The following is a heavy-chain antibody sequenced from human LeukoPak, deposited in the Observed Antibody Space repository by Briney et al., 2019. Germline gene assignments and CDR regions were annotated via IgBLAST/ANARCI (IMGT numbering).Heavy chain of an antibody. CDR1: GGTYSSYA. CDR3: ARDGAAYSSSWSWDY. Sequence: ASVKVSCKASGGTYSSYAISWVRQAPGQGLEWMGGIIPIFGTANYAQKFQGRVTITADESTSTAYMELSSLRSEDTAVYYCARDGAAYSSSWSWDYWGQGTLVTVSS. V-gene: IGHV1-69*13. D-gene: IGHD6-13*01. CDR2: IIPIFGTA. J-gene: IGHJ4*02.